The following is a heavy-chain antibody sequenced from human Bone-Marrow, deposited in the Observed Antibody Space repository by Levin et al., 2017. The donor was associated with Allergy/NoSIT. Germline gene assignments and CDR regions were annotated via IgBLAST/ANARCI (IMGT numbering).Heavy chain of an antibody. CDR3: AQGGFVWLEYYFDY. Sequence: PGGSLRLSCTASGFPFSSYAMSWVRQPPGKGLGWVSACSGSGGSTTYADPWKARSPISRDNSKHTLYLQMNSLRAEDTAVYYGAQGGFVWLEYYFDYWGQGTLVTVSS. J-gene: IGHJ4*02. V-gene: IGHV3-23*01. CDR1: GFPFSSYA. CDR2: CSGSGGST. D-gene: IGHD6-19*01.